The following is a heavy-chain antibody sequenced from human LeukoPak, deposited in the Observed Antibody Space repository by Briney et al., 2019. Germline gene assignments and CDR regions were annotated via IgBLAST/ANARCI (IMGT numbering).Heavy chain of an antibody. J-gene: IGHJ5*02. V-gene: IGHV1-18*01. CDR3: ARGPPGIAAAGLDNWFDP. CDR1: GYTFTSYG. CDR2: ISAYNGNT. Sequence: ASVIVSCTASGYTFTSYGISWVRQAPGQGLEWMGWISAYNGNTNYAQKLQGRVTMTTDTSTSTAYMELRSLRSDDTAVYYCARGPPGIAAAGLDNWFDPWGQGTLVTVSS. D-gene: IGHD6-13*01.